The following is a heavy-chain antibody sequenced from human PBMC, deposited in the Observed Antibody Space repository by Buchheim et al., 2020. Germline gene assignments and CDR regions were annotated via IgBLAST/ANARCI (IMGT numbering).Heavy chain of an antibody. CDR1: GGSVSSGSYY. Sequence: QVQLQESGPGLVKPSETLSLTCTVSGGSVSSGSYYWSWIRQPPGKGLEWLGYIYYSGSTNYNPSLKSRVTISVDTSKNQFSLKLSSVTAADTAVYYCARDSRFYDFWSGYYSWGQGTL. CDR2: IYYSGST. J-gene: IGHJ4*02. D-gene: IGHD3-3*01. V-gene: IGHV4-61*01. CDR3: ARDSRFYDFWSGYYS.